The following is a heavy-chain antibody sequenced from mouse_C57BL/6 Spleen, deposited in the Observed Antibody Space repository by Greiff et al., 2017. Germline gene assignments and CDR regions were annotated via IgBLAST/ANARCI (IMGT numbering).Heavy chain of an antibody. J-gene: IGHJ1*03. D-gene: IGHD2-4*01. CDR1: GYTFTSYW. CDR3: ARYDYDVWYFDV. Sequence: QVQLQQPGAELVRPGSSVKLSCKASGYTFTSYWMHWVKQRPIQGLEWIGNIDPSDSETHYNQKFKDKATLTVDKSSSTAYMQLSSLTSEDSAVYYCARYDYDVWYFDVWGTGTTVTVSS. CDR2: IDPSDSET. V-gene: IGHV1-52*01.